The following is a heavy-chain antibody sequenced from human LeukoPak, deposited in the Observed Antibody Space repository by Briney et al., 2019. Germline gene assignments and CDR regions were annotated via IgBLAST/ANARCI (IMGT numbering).Heavy chain of an antibody. V-gene: IGHV3-48*03. CDR2: ISSSGSTI. CDR1: GFTFSSYE. J-gene: IGHJ4*02. CDR3: AGGSYYAMIDY. D-gene: IGHD1-26*01. Sequence: PGGSLRLSCAASGFTFSSYEMNWVRQAPGKGLEWVSYISSSGSTIYYADSVKGRFTISRDNAKNSLYLQMNSLRAEDTAVYYCAGGSYYAMIDYWGQGTLVTVSS.